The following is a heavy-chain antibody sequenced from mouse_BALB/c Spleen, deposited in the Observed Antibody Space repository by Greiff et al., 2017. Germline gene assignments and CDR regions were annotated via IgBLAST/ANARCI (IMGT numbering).Heavy chain of an antibody. V-gene: IGHV1-55*01. Sequence: VQLQQSGAELVKPGTSVKLSCKASGYNFTSYWINWVKLRPGQGLEWIGDIYPGSGSTNYNEKFKSKATLTVDTSSSTAYMQLSSLASEDSALYYCAREGFTGDAMDYWGQGTSVTVSS. CDR1: GYNFTSYW. J-gene: IGHJ4*01. D-gene: IGHD1-1*01. CDR2: IYPGSGST. CDR3: AREGFTGDAMDY.